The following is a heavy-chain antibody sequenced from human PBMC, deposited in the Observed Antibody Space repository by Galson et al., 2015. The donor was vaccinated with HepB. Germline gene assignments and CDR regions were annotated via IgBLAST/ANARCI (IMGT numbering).Heavy chain of an antibody. J-gene: IGHJ4*02. CDR1: GFIFSTYG. CDR2: IDHTGSKT. V-gene: IGHV3-23*01. D-gene: IGHD1-14*01. Sequence: SLRLSCAVSGFIFSTYGVSWVRRAPGKGLLWVSTIDHTGSKTFYADSVKGRFTISRDNSKNTVHLEMNSLRNDDTAVYYCARWGSYGNLDYWGQGTLVTVSS. CDR3: ARWGSYGNLDY.